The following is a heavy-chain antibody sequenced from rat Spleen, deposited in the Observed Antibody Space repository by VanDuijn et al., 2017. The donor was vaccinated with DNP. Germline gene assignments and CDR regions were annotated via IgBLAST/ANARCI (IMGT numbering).Heavy chain of an antibody. Sequence: EVQLVESGGGLVQPGRSLKLSCTASGFTFSNYAMHWIRQAPRKGLEWVASISPSGGYTYYRDSVKGRFTISRDNAKGTLYLQMDSLRSEDTATYFCARHGRITTVATYWFFDFWGPGTMVTVSS. CDR1: GFTFSNYA. V-gene: IGHV5S23*01. CDR2: ISPSGGYT. J-gene: IGHJ1*01. D-gene: IGHD1-3*01. CDR3: ARHGRITTVATYWFFDF.